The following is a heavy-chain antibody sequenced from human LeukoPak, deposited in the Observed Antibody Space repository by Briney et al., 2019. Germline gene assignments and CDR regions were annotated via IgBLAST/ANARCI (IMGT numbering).Heavy chain of an antibody. V-gene: IGHV3-48*03. J-gene: IGHJ6*04. CDR1: GFTFCSYE. CDR2: LSSSGSTI. Sequence: GGSLRLSCAASGFTFCSYEMNWVRQAPGKGLKRVSYLSSSGSTIDYADSVKGRFTISRDNAKDSLYLQMNSLRAEDTAVYYCAELGITMIGGVWGKGTTVTISS. CDR3: AELGITMIGGV. D-gene: IGHD3-10*02.